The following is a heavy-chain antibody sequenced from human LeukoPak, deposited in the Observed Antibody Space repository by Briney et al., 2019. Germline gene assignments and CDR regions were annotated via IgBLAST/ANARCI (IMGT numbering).Heavy chain of an antibody. Sequence: GGSLRLSCAASGFTFSSYAMSWVRQAPGKGLEWVSAISGSGGSTYYADSVKGRFTISRDNPKNTLYLQMKTLRAGDTAVYYCARDGSARPEEYWGQGTRVTVSS. J-gene: IGHJ4*02. CDR3: ARDGSARPEEY. CDR1: GFTFSSYA. D-gene: IGHD6-6*01. V-gene: IGHV3-23*01. CDR2: ISGSGGST.